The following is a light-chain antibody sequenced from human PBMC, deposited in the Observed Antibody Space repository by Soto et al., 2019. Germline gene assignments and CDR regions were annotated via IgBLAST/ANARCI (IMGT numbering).Light chain of an antibody. CDR2: AAS. J-gene: IGKJ1*01. CDR3: QQYYSYPRT. V-gene: IGKV1-9*01. CDR1: HGISSH. Sequence: DIQFTQSPSFLSASVGDRVTITCRASHGISSHLAWYQQKPGKAPKLLIYAASTLQSGVPSRFSGSGSGTDFTLTISCLQSEDFATYYCQQYYSYPRTFGQGTKVDIK.